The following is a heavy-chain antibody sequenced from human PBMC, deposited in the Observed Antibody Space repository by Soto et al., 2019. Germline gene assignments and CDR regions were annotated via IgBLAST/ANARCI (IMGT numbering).Heavy chain of an antibody. Sequence: GGSLRLSCAASGFTFSSYAMSWVRQAPGKGLEWVSAISGSGGSTYYADSVKGRFTISRDNSKNTLYLQMNSLRAEDTAVYYCAKEEPISRMITFGGVIVPYFDYWGQGTLVTVSS. D-gene: IGHD3-16*02. J-gene: IGHJ4*02. V-gene: IGHV3-23*01. CDR1: GFTFSSYA. CDR3: AKEEPISRMITFGGVIVPYFDY. CDR2: ISGSGGST.